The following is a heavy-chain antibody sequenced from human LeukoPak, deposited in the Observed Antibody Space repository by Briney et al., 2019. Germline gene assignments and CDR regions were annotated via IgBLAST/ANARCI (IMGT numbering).Heavy chain of an antibody. CDR3: GRRGSYYDY. V-gene: IGHV4-34*01. Sequence: SETLSLTCAVYGGSFSGYYWSWVRQPPGKGLEWIGEINHSGSTNYNPSLKSRVTISVDTSKNQFSLKLSSVTDADTAVYYCGRRGSYYDYWGQGTLVTVSS. J-gene: IGHJ4*02. D-gene: IGHD1-26*01. CDR2: INHSGST. CDR1: GGSFSGYY.